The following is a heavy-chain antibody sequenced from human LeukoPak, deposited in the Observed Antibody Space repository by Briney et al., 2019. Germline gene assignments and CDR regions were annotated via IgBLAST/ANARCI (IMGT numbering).Heavy chain of an antibody. Sequence: PGGSLRLSCTASGFTFSSYSMNWVRQAPGKGLEWVSYISSSSSTIYYADSVKGRFTISRDNAKNSLYLQMNSLRAEDTAVYYCARVEGGPSGWFDPWGQGTLVTVSS. CDR2: ISSSSSTI. J-gene: IGHJ5*02. V-gene: IGHV3-48*04. D-gene: IGHD2-15*01. CDR3: ARVEGGPSGWFDP. CDR1: GFTFSSYS.